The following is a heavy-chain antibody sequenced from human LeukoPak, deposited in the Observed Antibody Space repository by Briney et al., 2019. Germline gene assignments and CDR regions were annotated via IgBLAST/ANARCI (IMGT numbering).Heavy chain of an antibody. CDR3: ARAMVRDRRADY. J-gene: IGHJ4*02. V-gene: IGHV4-34*01. CDR1: GGSFSGYS. D-gene: IGHD3-10*01. CDR2: INHSGST. Sequence: PSETLSLTCAVSGGSFSGYSWSWIRQPPGKGLEWIGEINHSGSTNYNPSLKSRVTISVDTSKSQFSLKLSTVTAADTAVYYCARAMVRDRRADYWGQGTLVTVSS.